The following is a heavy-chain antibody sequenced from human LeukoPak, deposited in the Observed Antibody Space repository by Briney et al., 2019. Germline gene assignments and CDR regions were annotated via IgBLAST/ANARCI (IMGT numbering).Heavy chain of an antibody. Sequence: SETLSLTCTVSSGSITSYYWSWIRQPPGKGLEWIGYIYYSWSTNYNPSLKSRVTISVDTSKNQFSLKLSSVTAADTAVYYCAREVGNSYYYNCMDVWSRGTTVTVSS. V-gene: IGHV4-59*12. J-gene: IGHJ6*03. CDR3: AREVGNSYYYNCMDV. CDR1: SGSITSYY. D-gene: IGHD1-14*01. CDR2: IYYSWST.